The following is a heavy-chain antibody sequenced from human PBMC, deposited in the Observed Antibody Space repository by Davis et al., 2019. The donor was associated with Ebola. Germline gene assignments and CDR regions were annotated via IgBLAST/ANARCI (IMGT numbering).Heavy chain of an antibody. CDR2: INPNSGGT. V-gene: IGHV1-2*04. D-gene: IGHD6-19*01. CDR3: ARVGAYSSGWPYFDY. CDR1: GGTFSSYA. Sequence: AASVKVSCKASGGTFSSYAISWVRQAPGQGLEWMGWINPNSGGTNYAQKFQGWVTMTRDTSISTAYMELSRLRSDDTAVYYCARVGAYSSGWPYFDYWGQGTLVTVSS. J-gene: IGHJ4*02.